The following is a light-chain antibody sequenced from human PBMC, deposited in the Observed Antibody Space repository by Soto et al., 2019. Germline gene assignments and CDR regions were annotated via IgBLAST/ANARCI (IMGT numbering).Light chain of an antibody. CDR2: GAS. V-gene: IGKV1-39*01. J-gene: IGKJ4*01. Sequence: IQMTQSPLSLFASVGDKVALSCRTSQNINSYLSWYQQKPGKDPRLLIYGASSLQVGVPSRFIGSGSGTDFTLTINSLQPEEFATYYCQQSYSFLSFAGGTKV. CDR3: QQSYSFLS. CDR1: QNINSY.